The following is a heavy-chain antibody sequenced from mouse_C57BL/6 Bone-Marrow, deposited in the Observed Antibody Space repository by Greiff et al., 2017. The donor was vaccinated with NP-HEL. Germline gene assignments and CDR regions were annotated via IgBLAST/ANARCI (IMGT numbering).Heavy chain of an antibody. CDR3: ARKNYGSKEMDY. D-gene: IGHD1-1*01. V-gene: IGHV1-55*01. Sequence: VQLQQPGAELVKPGASVKMSCKASGYTFTSYWITWVKQRPGQGLEWIGDIYPGSGSTNYNEKFKSKATLTVDTSSSTAYMQLSSLTSEDSAVYYCARKNYGSKEMDYWGQGTSVTVSS. CDR2: IYPGSGST. CDR1: GYTFTSYW. J-gene: IGHJ4*01.